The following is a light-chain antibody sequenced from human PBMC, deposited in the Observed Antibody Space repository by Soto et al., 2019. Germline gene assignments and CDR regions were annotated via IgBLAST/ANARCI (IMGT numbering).Light chain of an antibody. J-gene: IGLJ2*01. CDR2: DVS. V-gene: IGLV2-14*01. Sequence: QSALTQPASVSGSPGQSITISCTGTSSDVGGYNYVSWYQQHPGKAPKLMIYDVSNRPSGVSNRFSGSKSGNTASLTNSGLHGEDEANYYCSSYTSSSIVVFGGGTKLTVL. CDR1: SSDVGGYNY. CDR3: SSYTSSSIVV.